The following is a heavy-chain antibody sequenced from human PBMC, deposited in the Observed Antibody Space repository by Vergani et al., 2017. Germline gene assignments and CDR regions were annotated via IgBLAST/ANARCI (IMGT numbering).Heavy chain of an antibody. D-gene: IGHD2-2*01. Sequence: QVQLVQSGAEVKKPGASVKVSCKACGYTFTSNYMHWVRQAPGQGLEWMGIINPSGGSTSYAQKFQGRVTMTRDTSTSTVYMELSSLRSEDTAVYYCAGNSRYCSSTSCYVGRDWFDPWGQGTLVTVSS. CDR3: AGNSRYCSSTSCYVGRDWFDP. CDR2: INPSGGST. V-gene: IGHV1-46*01. CDR1: GYTFTSNY. J-gene: IGHJ5*02.